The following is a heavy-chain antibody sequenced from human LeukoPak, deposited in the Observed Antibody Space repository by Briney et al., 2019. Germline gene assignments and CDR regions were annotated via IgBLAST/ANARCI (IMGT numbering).Heavy chain of an antibody. CDR2: ISTYNDNT. D-gene: IGHD6-19*01. J-gene: IGHJ4*02. CDR1: GYTFTSYG. V-gene: IGHV1-18*01. Sequence: ASVKVSCKASGYTFTSYGLSWVRQAPGQGLEWMGWISTYNDNTHYAQRFQGRVTMTTDTSTNTAYMELRSLRSDDTAVYYCAREMAVAGSGVIDSWGQGTLVTVSS. CDR3: AREMAVAGSGVIDS.